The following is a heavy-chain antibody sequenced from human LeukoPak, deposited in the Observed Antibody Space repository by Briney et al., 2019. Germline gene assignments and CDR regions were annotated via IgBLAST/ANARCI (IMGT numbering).Heavy chain of an antibody. D-gene: IGHD3-22*01. CDR3: ATDVVGYYDSSGYYYVDY. V-gene: IGHV1-24*01. J-gene: IGHJ4*02. Sequence: ASVKVSCKVSGYTLTELSMHWVRQAPGKGLEWMGGFDPEDGETIYAQKFQGRVTMTEDTSTDTAYMELSSLRSEDTAVYYCATDVVGYYDSSGYYYVDYWGQGTLVTVSS. CDR1: GYTLTELS. CDR2: FDPEDGET.